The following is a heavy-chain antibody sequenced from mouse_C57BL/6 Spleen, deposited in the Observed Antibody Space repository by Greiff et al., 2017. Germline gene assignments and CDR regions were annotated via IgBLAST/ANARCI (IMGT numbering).Heavy chain of an antibody. CDR2: IYPGDGDT. J-gene: IGHJ2*01. CDR3: APIYYDYDDAEDFDY. Sequence: QVQLQQSGAELVKPGASVKISCKASGYAFSSYWMNWVKQRPGKGLEWIGQIYPGDGDTNYTGKFKGKATLTADKSSSTAYMQLSSLTSEDSAVYFCAPIYYDYDDAEDFDYWGQGTTLTVSS. V-gene: IGHV1-80*01. CDR1: GYAFSSYW. D-gene: IGHD2-4*01.